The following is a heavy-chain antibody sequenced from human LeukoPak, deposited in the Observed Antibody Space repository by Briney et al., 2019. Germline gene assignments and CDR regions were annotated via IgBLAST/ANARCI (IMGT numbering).Heavy chain of an antibody. D-gene: IGHD3-22*01. V-gene: IGHV3-30*04. CDR1: GFTFSSYA. CDR2: ISYDGSNK. Sequence: PGRSLRLSCAASGFTFSSYAMHWVRQAPGKGLEWVAVISYDGSNKYYADSVKGRFTISRDNSKNTLYLQMNSLRAEDTAVYYCAREFSITMIVVVSDAFDIWGQGTMVTVSS. J-gene: IGHJ3*02. CDR3: AREFSITMIVVVSDAFDI.